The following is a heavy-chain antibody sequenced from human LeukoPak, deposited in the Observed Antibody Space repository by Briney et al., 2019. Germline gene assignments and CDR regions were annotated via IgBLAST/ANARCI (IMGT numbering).Heavy chain of an antibody. V-gene: IGHV4-30-2*01. D-gene: IGHD6-13*01. CDR3: ARDYGIAAAFDY. CDR1: GGSISSGGYY. CDR2: IYHSGST. J-gene: IGHJ4*02. Sequence: SETLSLTCTVSGGSISSGGYYWSWIRQPPGKGLEWIGYIYHSGSTYYNPSLKSRVTISVDRSKNQFSLKLSSVTAADTAVYYCARDYGIAAAFDYWGQGTLVTVSS.